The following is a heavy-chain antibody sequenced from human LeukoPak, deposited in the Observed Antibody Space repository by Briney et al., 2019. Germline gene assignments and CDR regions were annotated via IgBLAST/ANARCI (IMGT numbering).Heavy chain of an antibody. D-gene: IGHD3-9*01. CDR2: LYYSGSA. V-gene: IGHV4-39*07. CDR3: ANYDILTVSQVYYFGN. J-gene: IGHJ4*02. CDR1: GGSISSSRYY. Sequence: SETLSLTCTVSGGSISSSRYYWAWIRQSPGKGLEWIGSLYYSGSAYYNPSLKSRVTISVDTSKSQFSLRLSSVTAADTAIYYCANYDILTVSQVYYFGNWGQGTLVTVSS.